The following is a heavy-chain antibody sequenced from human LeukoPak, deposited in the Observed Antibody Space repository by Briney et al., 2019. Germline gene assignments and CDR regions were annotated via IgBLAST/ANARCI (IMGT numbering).Heavy chain of an antibody. CDR1: GFTVSSNY. CDR3: ARERTYGGNSDFDY. Sequence: PGGSLRLSCAASGFTVSSNYMSWVRQAPGKGLEWVSVIYSGGSTYYADSVKGRFTISRDNSKNTLYLQMNSLRAEDTAVYYCARERTYGGNSDFDYWGQGTLVTVSS. D-gene: IGHD4-23*01. V-gene: IGHV3-66*01. J-gene: IGHJ4*02. CDR2: IYSGGST.